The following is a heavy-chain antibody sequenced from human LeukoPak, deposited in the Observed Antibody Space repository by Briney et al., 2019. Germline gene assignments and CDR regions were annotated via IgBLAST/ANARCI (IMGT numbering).Heavy chain of an antibody. J-gene: IGHJ1*01. CDR2: IYYSGST. V-gene: IGHV4-39*01. CDR3: ARRRYYDGSGYLE. D-gene: IGHD3-22*01. Sequence: PSETLSLTYTVSGGSISSSSYYWGWIRQPPGKGLEWIGSIYYSGSTYYNPSLKSRVTISVDTSKNQFSLKLSSVTAADTAVYYCARRRYYDGSGYLEWGQGTLLSVSS. CDR1: GGSISSSSYY.